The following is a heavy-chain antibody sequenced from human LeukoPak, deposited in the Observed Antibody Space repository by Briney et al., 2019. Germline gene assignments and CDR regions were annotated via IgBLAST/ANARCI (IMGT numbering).Heavy chain of an antibody. CDR3: ARVVGYYFDY. CDR1: GFTFSNYW. V-gene: IGHV3-21*01. CDR2: ISSSSSYI. J-gene: IGHJ4*02. D-gene: IGHD6-25*01. Sequence: PGGSLRLSCAASGFTFSNYWMSWVRQAPGKGLEWVSSISSSSSYIYYADSVKGRFTISRDNAKNSLYLQMNSLRAEDTAVYYCARVVGYYFDYWGQGTLVTVSS.